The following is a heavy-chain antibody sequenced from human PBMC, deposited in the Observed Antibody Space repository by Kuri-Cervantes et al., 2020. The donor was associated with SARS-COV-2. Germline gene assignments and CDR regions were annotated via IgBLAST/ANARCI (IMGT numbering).Heavy chain of an antibody. V-gene: IGHV3-30*02. CDR2: IRYDGSNK. J-gene: IGHJ6*03. Sequence: GESQKISCAASGFTFSSYGMHWVRQAPGKGLEWVAFIRYDGSNKYYADSVKGRFTISRDNSKNTLYLQMNSLSAEETAVYYCAKVVSYRYYYYMDVWGKGTTVTVSS. CDR1: GFTFSSYG. D-gene: IGHD1-26*01. CDR3: AKVVSYRYYYYMDV.